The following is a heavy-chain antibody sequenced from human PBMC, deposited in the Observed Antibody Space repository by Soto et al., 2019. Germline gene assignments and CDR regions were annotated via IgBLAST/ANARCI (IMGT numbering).Heavy chain of an antibody. Sequence: PGGSLRLSCAASGFTFSSYAMSWVRQAPGKGLEWVSAISGSGGSTYYADSVKGRFTISRDNSKNTLYLQMNSLRAEDTAVYYCAKGTITMVPGELNWFDPWGQGTLVTVSS. CDR2: ISGSGGST. D-gene: IGHD3-10*01. CDR3: AKGTITMVPGELNWFDP. J-gene: IGHJ5*02. V-gene: IGHV3-23*01. CDR1: GFTFSSYA.